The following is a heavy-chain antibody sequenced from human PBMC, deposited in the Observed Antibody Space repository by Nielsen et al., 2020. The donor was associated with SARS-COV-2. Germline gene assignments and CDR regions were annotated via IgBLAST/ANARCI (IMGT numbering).Heavy chain of an antibody. Sequence: GGSLRLSCGASGFTFSSYAMTWVRQAPGKGLEWVSAISNSGGSTFYADSVKGRFTISRDNSKNTLYLQMNSLRAEDTAVYYCAKDSGMIAEREVFDHWGQGTLVIVSS. D-gene: IGHD2-21*01. J-gene: IGHJ4*02. CDR3: AKDSGMIAEREVFDH. CDR2: ISNSGGST. CDR1: GFTFSSYA. V-gene: IGHV3-23*01.